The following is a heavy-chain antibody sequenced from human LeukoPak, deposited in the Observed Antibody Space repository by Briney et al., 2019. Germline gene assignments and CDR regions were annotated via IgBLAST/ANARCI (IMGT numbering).Heavy chain of an antibody. CDR3: ARSLGGRRDGYNFHY. V-gene: IGHV4-59*01. CDR2: IYYSGST. D-gene: IGHD5-24*01. CDR1: GGSISSYY. Sequence: KPSETLSLTCTVSGGSISSYYLSWIRQPPGKGLEWIGYIYYSGSTNYNPSLKSRVTISVDTSKNQFSLKLSSVTAADTAVYYCARSLGGRRDGYNFHYWGQGTLVTVSS. J-gene: IGHJ4*02.